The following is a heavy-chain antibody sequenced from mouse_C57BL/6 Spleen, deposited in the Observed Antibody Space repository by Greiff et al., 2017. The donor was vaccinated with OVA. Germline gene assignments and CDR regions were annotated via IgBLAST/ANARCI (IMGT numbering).Heavy chain of an antibody. CDR3: AREARFYPDYYAMDY. V-gene: IGHV1-84*01. CDR1: GYTFTSYW. CDR2: IYPGSGNT. J-gene: IGHJ4*01. D-gene: IGHD2-1*01. Sequence: QVQLQQPGAELVKPGASVKVSCKASGYTFTSYWMHWVKQRPGQGLEWIGWIYPGSGNTKYNEKFKGKATLTVDTSSSTAYMQLSSLTSEDSAVYFCAREARFYPDYYAMDYWGQGTSVTVSS.